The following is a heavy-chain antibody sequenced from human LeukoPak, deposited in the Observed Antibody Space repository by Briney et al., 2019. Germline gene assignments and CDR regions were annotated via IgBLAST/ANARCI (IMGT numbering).Heavy chain of an antibody. Sequence: NXXGSTNYNPSLKSRVTISVDTSKNQFSLKLSSVTAADTAVYYCARGASIVVVPAAAPSYYFDYWGQGTLVTVSS. V-gene: IGHV4-34*01. CDR2: NXXGST. D-gene: IGHD2-2*01. J-gene: IGHJ4*02. CDR3: ARGASIVVVPAAAPSYYFDY.